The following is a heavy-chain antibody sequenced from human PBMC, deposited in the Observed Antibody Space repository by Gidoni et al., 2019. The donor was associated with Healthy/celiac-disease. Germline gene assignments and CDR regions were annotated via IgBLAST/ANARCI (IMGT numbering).Heavy chain of an antibody. V-gene: IGHV4-30-2*01. CDR3: ASGDGEGRFLEWLVY. CDR1: GGSISSGGYS. Sequence: QLQLQESGSGLVKPSQTLSPTCAVTGGSISSGGYSWSWPRQPPGKGLEWIRYIYHSGSTYYNPSLKSRVTISVDRSKNQFSLKLSSVTAADTAVYYCASGDGEGRFLEWLVYWGQGTLVTVSS. D-gene: IGHD3-3*01. J-gene: IGHJ4*02. CDR2: IYHSGST.